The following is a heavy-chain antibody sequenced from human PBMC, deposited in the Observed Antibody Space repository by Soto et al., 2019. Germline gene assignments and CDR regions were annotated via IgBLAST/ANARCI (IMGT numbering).Heavy chain of an antibody. D-gene: IGHD2-15*01. CDR2: IKQDGSEK. J-gene: IGHJ3*02. V-gene: IGHV3-7*01. CDR3: ARVIVVVVAGSYAFDI. CDR1: GFTFSSYW. Sequence: GGSLRLSCAASGFTFSSYWMSWVRQAPGKGLEWVANIKQDGSEKYYVDSVKGRFTISRDNAKNSLYLQMNSLRAEDTAVYYCARVIVVVVAGSYAFDIWGQGTMVTVSS.